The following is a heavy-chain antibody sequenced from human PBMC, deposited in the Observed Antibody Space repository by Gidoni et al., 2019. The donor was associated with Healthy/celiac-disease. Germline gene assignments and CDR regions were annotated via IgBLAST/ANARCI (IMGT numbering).Heavy chain of an antibody. CDR1: GFTFSSYA. CDR3: AREPSSSWFRGFDY. V-gene: IGHV3-30-3*01. CDR2: ISDDGSNK. Sequence: QVQLVESGGGVVQPGRSLRLSCAASGFTFSSYAMHWVRQAPGKGLEWVAVISDDGSNKYYADSVKGRFTSSRDNSKNTLYLQMNSLRAEDTAVYYCAREPSSSWFRGFDYWGQGTLVTVSS. D-gene: IGHD6-13*01. J-gene: IGHJ4*02.